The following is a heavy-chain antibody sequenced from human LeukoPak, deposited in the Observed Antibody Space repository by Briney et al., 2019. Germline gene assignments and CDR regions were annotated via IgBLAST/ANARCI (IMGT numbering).Heavy chain of an antibody. Sequence: GASVKVSCKASGYTFTSYDINWVRQATGQWLEWMGWMNPNSGNTGYAQKFQGGVTITRNTSISTAYMELSSLRSEDTAVYYCASTWEPELPHDAFDIWGQGTMVTVSS. CDR1: GYTFTSYD. D-gene: IGHD1-26*01. J-gene: IGHJ3*02. CDR3: ASTWEPELPHDAFDI. V-gene: IGHV1-8*03. CDR2: MNPNSGNT.